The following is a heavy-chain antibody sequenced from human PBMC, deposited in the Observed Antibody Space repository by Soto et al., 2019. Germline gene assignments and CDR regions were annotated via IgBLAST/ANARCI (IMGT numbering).Heavy chain of an antibody. CDR1: GFNFNSYT. Sequence: EVPLVESGGGLVKPGGSLRLSCAASGFNFNSYTINWVRQAPGKRLEWLSSISSSGYIFSTDSVRGRFTISRDNAKNAVYLQINSLRTEDTAAYFCARDCSGGSCYPGMDVWGQGTTGTVSS. CDR2: ISSSGYI. D-gene: IGHD2-15*01. V-gene: IGHV3-21*01. CDR3: ARDCSGGSCYPGMDV. J-gene: IGHJ6*02.